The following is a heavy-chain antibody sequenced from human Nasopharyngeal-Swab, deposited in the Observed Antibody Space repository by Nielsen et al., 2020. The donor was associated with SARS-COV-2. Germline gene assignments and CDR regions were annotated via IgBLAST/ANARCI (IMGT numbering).Heavy chain of an antibody. CDR3: ARRKGYSGYGMDI. Sequence: SETLSLTCTVSGGSISSSSYYWSWIRQPPGKGLEWIGYIYYSGSTNYNPSLKSRVTISVDTSKNQYSLKLSSVTAADTAVYYCARRKGYSGYGMDIWGQGTTVTVSS. CDR1: GGSISSSSYY. D-gene: IGHD5-12*01. CDR2: IYYSGST. J-gene: IGHJ6*02. V-gene: IGHV4-61*05.